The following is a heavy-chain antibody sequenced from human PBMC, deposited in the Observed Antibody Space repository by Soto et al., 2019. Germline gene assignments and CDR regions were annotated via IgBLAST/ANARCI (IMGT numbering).Heavy chain of an antibody. CDR2: IYTSGST. J-gene: IGHJ3*02. CDR3: ASFHDILTGHDAFDI. V-gene: IGHV4-4*07. D-gene: IGHD3-9*01. Sequence: PSETLSLTCTVSGGSISSYYWSWIRQPAGKGLEWIGRIYTSGSTNYNPSLKSRVTMSVDTSKNQFSLKLSSVTAADTAMYYCASFHDILTGHDAFDIWGQGTMVTVSS. CDR1: GGSISSYY.